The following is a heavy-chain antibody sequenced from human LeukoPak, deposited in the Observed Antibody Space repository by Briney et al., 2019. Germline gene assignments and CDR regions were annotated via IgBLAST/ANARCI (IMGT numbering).Heavy chain of an antibody. CDR2: IYPGDSDT. CDR1: GYSFTTYW. V-gene: IGHV5-51*01. CDR3: ASPPTRECSSISCPLSY. Sequence: GESLKISCKGSGYSFTTYWIAWVRQMPGTGLEWMGIIYPGDSDTRYSPSFQGQVTISVDKSVSAAYPQWSSLKASDTAMYYCASPPTRECSSISCPLSYWGQGTLVTVSS. D-gene: IGHD2-2*01. J-gene: IGHJ4*02.